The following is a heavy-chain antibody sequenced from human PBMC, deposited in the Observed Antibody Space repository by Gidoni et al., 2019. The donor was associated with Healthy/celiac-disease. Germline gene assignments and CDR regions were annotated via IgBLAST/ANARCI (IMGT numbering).Heavy chain of an antibody. J-gene: IGHJ6*02. CDR2: ISSSSSYI. CDR1: GFTFSSYS. CDR3: ARDQYDILTGYPIYYYYGMDV. V-gene: IGHV3-21*01. Sequence: EVQLVESGGGLVKPGGSLRLSCAASGFTFSSYSMNWVRQAPGKGLEWVSSISSSSSYIYYADSVKGRFTISRDNAKNSLYLQMNSLRAEDTAVYYCARDQYDILTGYPIYYYYGMDVWGQGTTVTVSS. D-gene: IGHD3-9*01.